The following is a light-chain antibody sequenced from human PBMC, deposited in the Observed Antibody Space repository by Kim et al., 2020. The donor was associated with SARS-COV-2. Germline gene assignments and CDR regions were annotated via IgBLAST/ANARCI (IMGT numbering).Light chain of an antibody. CDR1: SSDIGSYSY. V-gene: IGLV2-14*03. Sequence: GQSITISCTGTSSDIGSYSYVSWYQHQPGKAPKLMIYDVAKRPSGISNRFSGSKSGNMASLTISGLQADDEGDYYCTSFTGSSSLLFGGGTQLTVL. CDR3: TSFTGSSSLL. CDR2: DVA. J-gene: IGLJ2*01.